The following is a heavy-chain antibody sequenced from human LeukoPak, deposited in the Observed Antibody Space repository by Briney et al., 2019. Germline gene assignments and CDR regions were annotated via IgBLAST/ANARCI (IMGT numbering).Heavy chain of an antibody. D-gene: IGHD2-2*01. CDR3: AREGGDSSCSDY. V-gene: IGHV3-21*01. J-gene: IGHJ4*02. CDR1: GFTFSSYS. CDR2: ISSSSSYI. Sequence: GGSLRLSCAASGFTFSSYSMNWVRQAPGKGLEWVSSISSSSSYIYYADSVKGRFTISRDNAKNSLYLQMNSLRAEDTAVYYCAREGGDSSCSDYWGQGTLVTVSS.